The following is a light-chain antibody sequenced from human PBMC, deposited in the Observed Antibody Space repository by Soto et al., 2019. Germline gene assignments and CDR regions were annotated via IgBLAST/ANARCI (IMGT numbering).Light chain of an antibody. CDR1: QSIDSW. CDR3: QESFFTLGT. CDR2: GAS. V-gene: IGKV1-5*01. J-gene: IGKJ1*01. Sequence: DIQMTQSPSTLSASVGDRVIITCRASQSIDSWLAWYQQTPGKAPKLLIFGASNLHIGVPSRFSGSGSGTEFTLTINNLQREDFATYYCQESFFTLGTFGRGTKVDIK.